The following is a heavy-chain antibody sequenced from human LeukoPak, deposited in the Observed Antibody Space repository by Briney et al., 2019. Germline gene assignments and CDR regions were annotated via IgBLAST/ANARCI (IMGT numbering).Heavy chain of an antibody. J-gene: IGHJ4*02. D-gene: IGHD1-26*01. V-gene: IGHV3-23*01. Sequence: GGSLRLSCAASGFTFSSYAMSWVRQAPGKGLEWVSAISGSGGSTYYADSVKGRFTISRDNSKNTLYLQMNSLRAEDTAVYYCANTLAYSGSYHSDYWGQGTLATVSS. CDR3: ANTLAYSGSYHSDY. CDR1: GFTFSSYA. CDR2: ISGSGGST.